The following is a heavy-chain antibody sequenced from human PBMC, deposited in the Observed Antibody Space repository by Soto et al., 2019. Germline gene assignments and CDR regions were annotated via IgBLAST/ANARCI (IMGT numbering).Heavy chain of an antibody. CDR1: GGSISSYY. CDR3: GRKIAAAGPNYYYYGMDV. V-gene: IGHV4-59*08. D-gene: IGHD6-13*01. J-gene: IGHJ6*02. CDR2: IYYSGST. Sequence: PSETLSLTCTVSGGSISSYYWSWIRQPPGKGLEWIGYIYYSGSTNYNPSLKSRVTISVDTSKNQFSLKLSSVTAADTAVYYCGRKIAAAGPNYYYYGMDVGGQGTTVTVSS.